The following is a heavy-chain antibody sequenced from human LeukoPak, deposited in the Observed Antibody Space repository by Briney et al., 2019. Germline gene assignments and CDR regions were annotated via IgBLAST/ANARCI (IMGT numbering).Heavy chain of an antibody. V-gene: IGHV4-59*01. J-gene: IGHJ4*02. CDR2: IYYSGST. D-gene: IGHD5-18*01. Sequence: SETLSLTCTVSGGSISSYYWSWIRQPPGKGLEWIGYIYYSGSTNFNPSLKSRITTSVDTSKNQFSLNLSSVTAADTAVYYCARGIPVTPYFDYWGQGTLVTVSS. CDR3: ARGIPVTPYFDY. CDR1: GGSISSYY.